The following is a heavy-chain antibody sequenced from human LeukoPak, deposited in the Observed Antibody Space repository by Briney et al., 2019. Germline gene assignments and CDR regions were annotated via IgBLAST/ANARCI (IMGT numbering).Heavy chain of an antibody. CDR3: ARGRSWDYFDY. CDR1: GGTFSSYA. CDR2: IIPIFGTA. V-gene: IGHV1-69*13. Sequence: ASVKVSCKASGGTFSSYAISWVRQAPGQGLEWMGGIIPIFGTANYAQKFQGRVTTTADESTSTAYMELSSLRSEDTAVYYCARGRSWDYFDYWGQGTLVTVSS. J-gene: IGHJ4*02. D-gene: IGHD3-10*01.